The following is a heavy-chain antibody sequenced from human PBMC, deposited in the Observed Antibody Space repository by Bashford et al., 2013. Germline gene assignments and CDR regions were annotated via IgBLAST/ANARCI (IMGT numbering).Heavy chain of an antibody. CDR3: ARRYSSSSGSLCFDY. Sequence: GSLRLSCAASGFTFSSYSMNWVRQAPGKGLEWVSYISSTTTTIFYADSVKGRFTISRDNAKNSLYLQMNSLRAEDTAVYYCARRYSSSSGSLCFDYWGQGTLVTVSS. CDR2: ISSTTTTI. V-gene: IGHV3-48*04. CDR1: GFTFSSYS. J-gene: IGHJ4*02. D-gene: IGHD6-6*01.